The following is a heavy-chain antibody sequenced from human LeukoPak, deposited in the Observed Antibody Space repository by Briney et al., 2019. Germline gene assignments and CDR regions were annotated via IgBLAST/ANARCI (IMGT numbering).Heavy chain of an antibody. Sequence: SETLSLTCAVYGGSFSGYYWSWIRQPPGKGLEWIGEINHSGSTNYNPSLKSRVTISVDTSKNQFSLKLSSVTAADTAVYYCARYSSGYSRADKFDSWGQGTLVTVSS. CDR2: INHSGST. CDR3: ARYSSGYSRADKFDS. J-gene: IGHJ5*01. D-gene: IGHD3-22*01. CDR1: GGSFSGYY. V-gene: IGHV4-34*01.